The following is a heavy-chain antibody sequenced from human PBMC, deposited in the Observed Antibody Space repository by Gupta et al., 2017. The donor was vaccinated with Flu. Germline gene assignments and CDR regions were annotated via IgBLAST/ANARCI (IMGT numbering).Heavy chain of an antibody. CDR2: ISHDGSNY. D-gene: IGHD5-24*01. CDR3: AKDWRWDNNNYGMNV. V-gene: IGHV3-30*18. Sequence: QERVVESGGGVVQPGRSLRLSCAASGFSFSNDGMHWVRQAPGKGLEWVAVISHDGSNYYHTDSVKGRFTISRDNSKNTLYLQMSSLRTEDTAVYYCAKDWRWDNNNYGMNVWGQGTTVTVSS. J-gene: IGHJ6*02. CDR1: GFSFSNDG.